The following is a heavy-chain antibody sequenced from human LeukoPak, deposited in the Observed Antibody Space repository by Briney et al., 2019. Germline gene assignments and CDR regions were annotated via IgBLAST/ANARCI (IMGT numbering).Heavy chain of an antibody. J-gene: IGHJ4*02. V-gene: IGHV3-48*02. CDR3: ARVICSGNSCYHIDH. CDR1: GFTFGSYS. CDR2: IISSSGTI. Sequence: GGSLRLSCEATGFTFGSYSMNWVRQAPGKGLEWISYIISSSGTIYYADSVKGRFTISRDNAKNSVYLQMNSLRDEDTSVYYCARVICSGNSCYHIDHWGQGTLVTVSS. D-gene: IGHD2-15*01.